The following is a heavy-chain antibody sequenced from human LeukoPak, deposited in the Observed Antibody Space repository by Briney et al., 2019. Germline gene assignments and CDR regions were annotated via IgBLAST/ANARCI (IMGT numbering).Heavy chain of an antibody. CDR3: ARVLVGYSYGYDIDY. D-gene: IGHD5-18*01. V-gene: IGHV1-18*01. Sequence: ASVKVSCKASGYTFTSYGISWVRQAPGQGLEWKGWISAYNGNTNYAQKLQGRVTMTTDTSTSTAYMELRSLRSDDTAVYYCARVLVGYSYGYDIDYWGQGTLVTVSS. J-gene: IGHJ4*02. CDR2: ISAYNGNT. CDR1: GYTFTSYG.